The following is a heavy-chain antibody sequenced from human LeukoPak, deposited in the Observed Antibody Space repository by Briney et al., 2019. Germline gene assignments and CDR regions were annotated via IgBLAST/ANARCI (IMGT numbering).Heavy chain of an antibody. CDR3: ARVSGYYRDY. V-gene: IGHV3-21*01. CDR2: ITSRRTSI. CDR1: GFSFSTYT. J-gene: IGHJ4*02. D-gene: IGHD2/OR15-2a*01. Sequence: GGSLRLSCAASGFSFSTYTMNWVRQARGKGLEWVSSITSRRTSIFYADSVKGRFTISRDDAKNSLYLQMNSLRAEDTALYYYARVSGYYRDYWGQGTLVTVSS.